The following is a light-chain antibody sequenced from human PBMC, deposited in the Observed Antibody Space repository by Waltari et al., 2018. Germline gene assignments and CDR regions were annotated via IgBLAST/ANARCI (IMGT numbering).Light chain of an antibody. Sequence: QSALAQPASVSGSPGQSITISRSGTSSDVGAYNLVSWYQHHPGKAPKLTIFEVSAPPSGLSQRFSGSKSCNTASLTSSGLQAEDEADYYCCSYAGGATVLFGGGTKLTVL. CDR2: EVS. CDR1: SSDVGAYNL. V-gene: IGLV2-23*02. J-gene: IGLJ3*02. CDR3: CSYAGGATVL.